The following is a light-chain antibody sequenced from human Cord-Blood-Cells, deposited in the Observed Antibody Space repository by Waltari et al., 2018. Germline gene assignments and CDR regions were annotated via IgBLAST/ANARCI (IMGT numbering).Light chain of an antibody. CDR3: QQRSNWPLFT. CDR1: QSVSSY. Sequence: EIVLTQSPATLSLSPGERASQSVSSYLAWYQQKPGQDPRLLIYDASNRATGIPARFSGSGSGTDFTLTISSLEPEDFAVYYCQQRSNWPLFTFGPGTKVDIK. V-gene: IGKV3-11*01. CDR2: DAS. J-gene: IGKJ3*01.